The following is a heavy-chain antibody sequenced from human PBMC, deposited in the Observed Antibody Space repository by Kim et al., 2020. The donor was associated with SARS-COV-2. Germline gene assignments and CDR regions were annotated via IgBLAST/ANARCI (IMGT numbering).Heavy chain of an antibody. Sequence: SVKVSCKASGGTFSSYAISWVRQAPGQGLEWMGGIIPIFGTANYAQKFQGRVTITADESTSTAYMELSSLRSEDTAVYYCAKSGYSGYGYFDYWGQGTLVTVSS. V-gene: IGHV1-69*13. CDR1: GGTFSSYA. CDR2: IIPIFGTA. CDR3: AKSGYSGYGYFDY. J-gene: IGHJ4*02. D-gene: IGHD5-12*01.